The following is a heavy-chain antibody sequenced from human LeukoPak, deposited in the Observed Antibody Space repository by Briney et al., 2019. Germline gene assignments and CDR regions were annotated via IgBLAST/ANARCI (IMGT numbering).Heavy chain of an antibody. CDR3: AAGYYDILSG. V-gene: IGHV1-58*02. D-gene: IGHD3-9*01. CDR1: GFTFTSSA. CDR2: IVVGSGNT. Sequence: SVKVSCKASGFTFTSSAMQWVRQARGQRLEWIGWIVVGSGNTNYAQKFQERVSITRDMSRSAVYMELSSLRSEDTAVYYCAAGYYDILSGWGQGTLVTVSS. J-gene: IGHJ4*02.